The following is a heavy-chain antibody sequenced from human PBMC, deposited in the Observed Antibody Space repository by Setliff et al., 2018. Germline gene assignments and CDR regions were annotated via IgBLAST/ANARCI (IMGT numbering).Heavy chain of an antibody. J-gene: IGHJ6*03. CDR2: IYASWST. V-gene: IGHV4-61*09. CDR1: GDSINSRTNY. Sequence: SETLSLTCTVSGDSINSRTNYWSWIRQPAGKGPEWIGHIYASWSTNYNPSLKSRVTISLDTSKDQFSLKLSSVTAADTAVYYCVRMSGFLYMDVWGKGTTVTVSS. D-gene: IGHD3-3*01. CDR3: VRMSGFLYMDV.